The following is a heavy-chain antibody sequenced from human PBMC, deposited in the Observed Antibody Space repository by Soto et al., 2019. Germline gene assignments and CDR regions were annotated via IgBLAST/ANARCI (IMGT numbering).Heavy chain of an antibody. J-gene: IGHJ4*02. V-gene: IGHV3-23*01. CDR2: ITGSGGGT. CDR3: AKPHLTAARFDY. CDR1: GFTFSHYA. D-gene: IGHD6-6*01. Sequence: EVQLLESGGGLVQPGGSLRLSCAGSGFTFSHYALTWVRQAPGKGLEWVSVITGSGGGTYFVDSVKGRFTISRDNSKNTVYLQMNSLRAEDTAVYYCAKPHLTAARFDYWGQGTLVTVSS.